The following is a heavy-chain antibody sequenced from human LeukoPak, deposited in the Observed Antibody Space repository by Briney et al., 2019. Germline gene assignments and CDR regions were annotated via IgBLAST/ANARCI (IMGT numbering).Heavy chain of an antibody. J-gene: IGHJ4*02. Sequence: SETLSLTCAVYGGSFSGYYGSWIRQPPGKGLEWIGEINHSVSTNYNPSLKSRVTISVDTSKNQFSLKLSSVTAADTAVYYCARVSLVRGAPDYYFDYWGQGTLVTVSS. D-gene: IGHD3-10*01. CDR2: INHSVST. V-gene: IGHV4-34*01. CDR3: ARVSLVRGAPDYYFDY. CDR1: GGSFSGYY.